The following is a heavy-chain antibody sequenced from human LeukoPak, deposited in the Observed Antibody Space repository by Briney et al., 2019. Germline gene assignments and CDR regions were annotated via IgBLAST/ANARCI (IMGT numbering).Heavy chain of an antibody. CDR3: AKGGQWLVQYYYYYMDV. D-gene: IGHD6-19*01. Sequence: PGGSLRLSCAASAFTFSSYAMSWVRQAPGKGLEWVSAISGSGGSTYYADSVKGRFTISRDNSKNTLYLQMNSLRAEDTAVYYCAKGGQWLVQYYYYYMDVWGKGTTVTVSS. CDR1: AFTFSSYA. J-gene: IGHJ6*03. V-gene: IGHV3-23*01. CDR2: ISGSGGST.